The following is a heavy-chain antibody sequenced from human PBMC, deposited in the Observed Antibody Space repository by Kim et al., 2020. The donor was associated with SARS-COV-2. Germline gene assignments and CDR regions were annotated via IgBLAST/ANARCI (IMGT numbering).Heavy chain of an antibody. CDR2: IMPVYDTP. Sequence: SVKVSCKASGGTFGYYVVSWIRQAPGQGLEYLGEIMPVYDTPNYSQSFQGRVTIAADDSKTSVYLELRNLGPGDTAVYFCARQSHTRDSYDLWGQGTVVTVSS. CDR1: GGTFGYYV. V-gene: IGHV1-69*13. CDR3: ARQSHTRDSYDL. J-gene: IGHJ3*01.